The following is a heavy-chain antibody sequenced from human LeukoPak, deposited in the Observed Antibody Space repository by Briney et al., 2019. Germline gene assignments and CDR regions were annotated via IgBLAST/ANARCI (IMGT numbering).Heavy chain of an antibody. CDR3: ARVGYCSGGSCYGLDY. J-gene: IGHJ4*02. Sequence: ASVKVSCKASGYTFTSFAMHWGRQAPGQRLEWMGWINAGNGNTKYSQKFQGRVTITRDTSASTAYMELSSLRSEDTAVYYCARVGYCSGGSCYGLDYWGQGTLVTVSS. D-gene: IGHD2-15*01. V-gene: IGHV1-3*01. CDR2: INAGNGNT. CDR1: GYTFTSFA.